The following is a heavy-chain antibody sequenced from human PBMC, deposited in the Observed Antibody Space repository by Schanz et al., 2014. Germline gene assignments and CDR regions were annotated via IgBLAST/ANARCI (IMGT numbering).Heavy chain of an antibody. D-gene: IGHD6-6*01. V-gene: IGHV1-69*01. Sequence: KASVGTFSSYAFSWVRQAPGQGLEWMGGVIPIFHTANYAQEFQVRVTITADESTSTAYMELSSLRSEETAMYYCARDSSLRQLAPRVFDYRGRGTLVTVAS. CDR1: VGTFSSYA. CDR2: VIPIFHTA. J-gene: IGHJ4*01. CDR3: ARDSSLRQLAPRVFDY.